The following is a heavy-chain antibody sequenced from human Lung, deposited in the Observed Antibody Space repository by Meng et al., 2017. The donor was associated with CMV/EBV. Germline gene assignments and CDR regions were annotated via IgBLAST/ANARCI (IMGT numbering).Heavy chain of an antibody. CDR2: IYDSRSGTT. CDR1: GASISSGYYH. Sequence: QVQLQESGPGLVKPSQXLSLTCTVSGASISSGYYHWSWIRQPPGKGLEYIGHIYDSRSGTTYYNPSLKSRVTISVDTSNNQFSLKVISVTAADTAVYYCANYRVGAGGQGSWGQGTLVTVYS. J-gene: IGHJ5*02. CDR3: ANYRVGAGGQGS. V-gene: IGHV4-30-4*08. D-gene: IGHD6-13*01.